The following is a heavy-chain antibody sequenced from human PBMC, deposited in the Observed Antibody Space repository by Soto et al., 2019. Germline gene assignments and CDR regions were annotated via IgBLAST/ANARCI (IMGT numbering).Heavy chain of an antibody. J-gene: IGHJ5*02. Sequence: QVQLVQSGAEVKKPGASVKVSCKASGYTFTGYYMHWVRQAPGQGLEWMGWINPNSGGTNYAQKFQGRVTMTRDTSISTAYMELSRQRSDDTAVYYGAREEKITMDRGVIQRGGYNWFDPWGQGTLVTVSS. CDR3: AREEKITMDRGVIQRGGYNWFDP. CDR2: INPNSGGT. V-gene: IGHV1-2*02. D-gene: IGHD3-10*01. CDR1: GYTFTGYY.